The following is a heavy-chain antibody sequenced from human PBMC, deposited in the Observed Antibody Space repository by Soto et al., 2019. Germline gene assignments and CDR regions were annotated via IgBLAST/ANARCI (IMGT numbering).Heavy chain of an antibody. CDR2: INHSGST. V-gene: IGHV4-34*01. Sequence: SETLSLTCAVYGGSFSCYYWSWIRQPPGKGLEWIGEINHSGSTNYNPSLKSRVTISVDTSKNQFSLKLSSVTAADTAVYYCARTGWIRGGALYWGQGTLVTVSS. CDR3: ARTGWIRGGALY. J-gene: IGHJ4*02. CDR1: GGSFSCYY. D-gene: IGHD3-10*01.